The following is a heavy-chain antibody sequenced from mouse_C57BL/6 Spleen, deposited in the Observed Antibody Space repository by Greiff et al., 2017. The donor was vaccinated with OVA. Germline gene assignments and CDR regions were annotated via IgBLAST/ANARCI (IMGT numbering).Heavy chain of an antibody. Sequence: EVQLQQSGPELVKPGASVKISCKASGYTFTDYYMNWVKQSHGKSLEWIGDINPNNGGTSYNQKFKGKATLTVDKSSSTAYMELRSLTSEDSAVYYCASHYEDPLFAYWGQGTLVTVSA. D-gene: IGHD2-4*01. CDR1: GYTFTDYY. CDR3: ASHYEDPLFAY. J-gene: IGHJ3*01. CDR2: INPNNGGT. V-gene: IGHV1-26*01.